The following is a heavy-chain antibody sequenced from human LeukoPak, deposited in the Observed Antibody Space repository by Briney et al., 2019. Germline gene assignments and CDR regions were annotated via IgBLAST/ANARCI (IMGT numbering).Heavy chain of an antibody. V-gene: IGHV4-30-2*01. Sequence: SQTLSLTCAVSGGSISGGGYSWSWIRQPPGKGLEWIGYIYHNGSTYYNPSLKSRVTISVDRSKNQFSLKLSSVTSANTAVYYCARLLRRLGYFDYWGQGTLVTVSS. CDR2: IYHNGST. CDR3: ARLLRRLGYFDY. D-gene: IGHD6-25*01. CDR1: GGSISGGGYS. J-gene: IGHJ4*02.